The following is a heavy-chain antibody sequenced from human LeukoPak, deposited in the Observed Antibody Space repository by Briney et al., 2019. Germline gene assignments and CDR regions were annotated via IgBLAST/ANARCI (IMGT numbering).Heavy chain of an antibody. CDR3: ATQSLRYFDWLGEYFQH. D-gene: IGHD3-9*01. J-gene: IGHJ1*01. Sequence: SETLSLTCAVYGGSFSGYYWSWIRQPPGKGLEWIGEINDSGSTNYNPSLKSRVTISVDTSKNQFSLKLSSVTAADTAVYYCATQSLRYFDWLGEYFQHWGQGTLVTASS. V-gene: IGHV4-34*01. CDR1: GGSFSGYY. CDR2: INDSGST.